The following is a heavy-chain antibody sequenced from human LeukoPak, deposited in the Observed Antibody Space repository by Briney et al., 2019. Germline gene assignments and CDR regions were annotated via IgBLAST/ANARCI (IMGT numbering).Heavy chain of an antibody. CDR3: ARDLGDQLLDPNAFDI. CDR1: GFTFSDYY. D-gene: IGHD2-2*01. V-gene: IGHV3-11*04. Sequence: GGSLRLSCAASGFTFSDYYMSWIRQAPGKGLEWVSYISSSGSTIYYADSVKGRFTISRDNAKNSLYLQMNSLRAGDTAVYYCARDLGDQLLDPNAFDIWGQGTMVTVSS. CDR2: ISSSGSTI. J-gene: IGHJ3*02.